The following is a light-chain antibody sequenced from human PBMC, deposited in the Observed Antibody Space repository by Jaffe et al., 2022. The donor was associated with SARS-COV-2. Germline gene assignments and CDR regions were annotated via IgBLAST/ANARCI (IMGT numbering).Light chain of an antibody. V-gene: IGKV3-20*01. Sequence: EFVLTQSPGTLSLSPGERATLSCRASQSVFNYYLAWYQQKPGQAPRLLIYGASRRATGIPDRFSGSGSGTDFTLTISRLEPEDFAVYYCQQYGSAPPYTFGQGTKLEIK. CDR3: QQYGSAPPYT. J-gene: IGKJ2*01. CDR1: QSVFNYY. CDR2: GAS.